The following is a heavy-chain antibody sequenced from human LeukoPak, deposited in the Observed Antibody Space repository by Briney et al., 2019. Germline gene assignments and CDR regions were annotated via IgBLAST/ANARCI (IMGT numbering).Heavy chain of an antibody. V-gene: IGHV3-23*01. CDR3: AREIDYYGSGSYQPFDY. Sequence: GGSLRLSCAASGFTFSTYAMNWVRQAPGKGLEWVSAVSGSGGSTYYADSVKGRFTISRDNSKNTLYLQMNSLRAEDTAVYYCAREIDYYGSGSYQPFDYWGQGTLVAVSS. CDR2: VSGSGGST. CDR1: GFTFSTYA. D-gene: IGHD3-10*01. J-gene: IGHJ4*02.